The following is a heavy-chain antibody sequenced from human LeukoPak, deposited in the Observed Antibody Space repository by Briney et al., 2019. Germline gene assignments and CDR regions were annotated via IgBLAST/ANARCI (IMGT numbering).Heavy chain of an antibody. V-gene: IGHV4-39*01. J-gene: IGHJ2*01. CDR2: IYHSGST. CDR1: GGSISSSSYY. Sequence: KPSETLSLTCTVSGGSISSSSYYWGWTRQPPGKGLEWIASIYHSGSTYYNPSLKSRVTISVDTSKNQFSLKLSSVTAADTAVYYCARSSNGYYHFDLWGRGTLVTVSS. D-gene: IGHD3-22*01. CDR3: ARSSNGYYHFDL.